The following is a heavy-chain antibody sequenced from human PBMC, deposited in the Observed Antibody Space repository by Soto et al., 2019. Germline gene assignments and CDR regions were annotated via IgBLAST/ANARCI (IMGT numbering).Heavy chain of an antibody. J-gene: IGHJ5*02. CDR1: SGSISTSSW. V-gene: IGHV4-4*01. CDR2: IYHSGST. Sequence: QVQLQESGPGLVKPPGTLSLTCAVSSGSISTSSWWTWVRQPPGKGLEWIGEIYHSGSTNHNPSLKSRLTISIDKSKSQFSLELSSVTAADTAVYFCAPRTTVTKDWFDPWGQGTLVTVSS. CDR3: APRTTVTKDWFDP. D-gene: IGHD4-17*01.